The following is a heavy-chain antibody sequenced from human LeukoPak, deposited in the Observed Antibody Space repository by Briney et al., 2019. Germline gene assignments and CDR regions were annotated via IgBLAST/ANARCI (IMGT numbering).Heavy chain of an antibody. D-gene: IGHD2-2*02. CDR3: ARDREYQLLYGVFDY. V-gene: IGHV4-4*07. CDR2: IYTSGST. J-gene: IGHJ4*02. CDR1: GGSISSYY. Sequence: SETLSLTCTVSGGSISSYYWSWIRQPPGKGLEWIGRIYTSGSTNYNPSLKSRVTMSVDTSKNQFSLKLSSVTAADTAVYYCARDREYQLLYGVFDYWGQGTLVTVSS.